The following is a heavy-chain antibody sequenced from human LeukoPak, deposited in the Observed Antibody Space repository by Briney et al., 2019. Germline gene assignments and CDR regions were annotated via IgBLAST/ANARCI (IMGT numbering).Heavy chain of an antibody. J-gene: IGHJ5*02. CDR2: INHSGST. V-gene: IGHV4-34*01. Sequence: SETLSLTCAVYGGSFSGYYWSWIRQPPGKGLEWIGEINHSGSTNYNPSLKSRVTISVDTSKNQFSLKLSSVTAADTAVYYCARAPPGIAAAGSRFNWFDPWGQGTLVAVSS. CDR1: GGSFSGYY. D-gene: IGHD6-13*01. CDR3: ARAPPGIAAAGSRFNWFDP.